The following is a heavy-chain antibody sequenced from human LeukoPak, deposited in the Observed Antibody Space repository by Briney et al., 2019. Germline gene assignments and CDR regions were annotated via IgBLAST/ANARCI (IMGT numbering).Heavy chain of an antibody. V-gene: IGHV3-21*04. CDR2: ISSSSSYI. Sequence: PGGSLRLSCAASGFTFSSYSMNWVRQAPGKGLEWVSSISSSSSYIYYADSVKGRFTISRDNAKNSLYLQMNSLRAEDTALYYCAKDKVGAVAGTCFDYWGQGTLVTVSP. CDR1: GFTFSSYS. J-gene: IGHJ4*02. D-gene: IGHD6-19*01. CDR3: AKDKVGAVAGTCFDY.